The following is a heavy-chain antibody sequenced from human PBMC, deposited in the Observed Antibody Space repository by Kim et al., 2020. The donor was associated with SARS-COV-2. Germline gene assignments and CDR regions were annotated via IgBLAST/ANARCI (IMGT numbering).Heavy chain of an antibody. Sequence: ASVKVSCKASGYTFTSYYMHWVRQAPGQGLEWMGIINPSGGSTSYAQKFQGRVTMTRDTSTSTVYMELSSLRSEDTAVYYCARDGSDYYGSGNWFDPWGQGTLVTVSS. D-gene: IGHD3-10*01. CDR2: INPSGGST. J-gene: IGHJ5*02. CDR3: ARDGSDYYGSGNWFDP. V-gene: IGHV1-46*01. CDR1: GYTFTSYY.